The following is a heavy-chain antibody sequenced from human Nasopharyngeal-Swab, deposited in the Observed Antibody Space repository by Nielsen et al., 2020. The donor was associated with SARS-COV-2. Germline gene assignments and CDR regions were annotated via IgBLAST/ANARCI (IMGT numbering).Heavy chain of an antibody. D-gene: IGHD3-22*01. CDR1: GFSVTIHG. CDR3: HLSSGYDGYINY. J-gene: IGHJ4*02. Sequence: GGSLRLSCKASGFSVTIHGMHWVRQALGKGLEWVAVIWYDGTNKFYADSVKGRFTISRDNSKNTLYLQMNSLRAEDTAMYYCHLSSGYDGYINYWGQGTLVTVSS. V-gene: IGHV3-33*01. CDR2: IWYDGTNK.